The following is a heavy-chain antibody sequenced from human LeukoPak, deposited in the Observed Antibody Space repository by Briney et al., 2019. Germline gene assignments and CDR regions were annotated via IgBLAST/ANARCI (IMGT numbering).Heavy chain of an antibody. CDR3: ARVGELSHYYYYYYMDV. Sequence: SETLSLTCTVSGGSISSGSYYWSWIRQPPGKGLEWIGYIYYSGSTNYNPSLKSRVTISVDTSKNQFSLKLSSVTAADTAVYYCARVGELSHYYYYYYMDVWGKGTTVTVSS. J-gene: IGHJ6*03. CDR1: GGSISSGSYY. CDR2: IYYSGST. D-gene: IGHD3-10*01. V-gene: IGHV4-61*01.